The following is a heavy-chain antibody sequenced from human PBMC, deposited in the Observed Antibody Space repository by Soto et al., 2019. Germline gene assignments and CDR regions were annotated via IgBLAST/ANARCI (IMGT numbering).Heavy chain of an antibody. J-gene: IGHJ6*02. V-gene: IGHV4-31*03. D-gene: IGHD3-3*01. CDR1: GGSISSGGYY. Sequence: SETLSLTCTVSGGSISSGGYYWSWIRQHPGKGLEWIGYIYYSGSTYYNPSLKSRVTISVDTSKNQFSLKLSSVTAADTAVYSCARETSTIFGVVSDTYYGMDVWGQGTTVTVSS. CDR2: IYYSGST. CDR3: ARETSTIFGVVSDTYYGMDV.